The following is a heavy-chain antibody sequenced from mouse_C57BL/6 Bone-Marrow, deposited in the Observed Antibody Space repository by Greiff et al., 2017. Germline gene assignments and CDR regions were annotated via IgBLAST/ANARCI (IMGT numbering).Heavy chain of an antibody. V-gene: IGHV1-50*01. J-gene: IGHJ4*01. CDR3: ARHGYYAMDY. CDR2: IDPSDSYP. CDR1: GYTFTSYW. Sequence: VQLQQPGAELVKPGASVKLSCKASGYTFTSYWMQWVKQRPGQGLEWIGGIDPSDSYPKYNQKFKGKATLTVATSSSTAYMQLSSLTSEDSAVDYCARHGYYAMDYWGQGTSVTVSS.